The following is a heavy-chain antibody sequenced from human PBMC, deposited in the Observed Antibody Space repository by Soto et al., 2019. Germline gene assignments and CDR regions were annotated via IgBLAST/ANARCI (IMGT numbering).Heavy chain of an antibody. D-gene: IGHD2-2*02. CDR2: IKEDGSEK. J-gene: IGHJ6*03. CDR1: GFTFGVYW. V-gene: IGHV3-7*04. CDR3: ARGLLFCREASCYRGHSYYMDV. Sequence: VQLVESRGGLVQPGGSLRLSCAASGFTFGVYWMSWVRQAPGRGLECVANIKEDGSEKYYVDSVRGRFTISRDNANNSIYMQMNRLRGEVTAVYYCARGLLFCREASCYRGHSYYMDVWGKGTRVIVS.